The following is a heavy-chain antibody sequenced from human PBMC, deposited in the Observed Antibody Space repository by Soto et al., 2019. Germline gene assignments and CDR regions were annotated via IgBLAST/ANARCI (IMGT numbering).Heavy chain of an antibody. D-gene: IGHD7-27*01. J-gene: IGHJ4*02. CDR1: GYTCTSCG. CDR3: WRDRHWGGTAD. V-gene: IGHV1-18*01. CDR2: SSAYNGNT. Sequence: QVQLVQSGAEVKKPGASVKVSCKASGYTCTSCGISWVRHAPGQGLEWMGWSSAYNGNTNYAQKLQGRVTMTPATSTSTAYMEVRSLRSDDTGVYYRWRDRHWGGTADWGQGTLVTVSS.